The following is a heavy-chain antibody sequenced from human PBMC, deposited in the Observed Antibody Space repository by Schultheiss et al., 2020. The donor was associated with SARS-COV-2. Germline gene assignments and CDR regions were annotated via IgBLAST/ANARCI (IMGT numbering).Heavy chain of an antibody. J-gene: IGHJ4*02. Sequence: GGSLRLSCAASGFTFRNYWMHWVRQIPGKGLEWVANIKQDGSEKYYVDSVKGRFTISRDNAKNSLYLQMNSLRVEDTAVYYCARLGSGWYLSDYWGQGTLVTVSS. CDR3: ARLGSGWYLSDY. D-gene: IGHD6-19*01. CDR1: GFTFRNYW. V-gene: IGHV3-7*01. CDR2: IKQDGSEK.